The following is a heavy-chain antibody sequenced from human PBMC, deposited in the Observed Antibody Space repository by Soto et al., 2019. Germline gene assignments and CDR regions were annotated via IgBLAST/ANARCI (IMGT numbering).Heavy chain of an antibody. V-gene: IGHV1-69*06. CDR1: GGTFSSYA. CDR3: AREIVATITPRWFDP. Sequence: ASVKVSCKASGGTFSSYAISWVRQAPGQGLEWMGGIIPIFGTANYAQKFQGRVTITADKSTSTAYMELSSLRSEDKAVYYCAREIVATITPRWFDPWGQGTLVTVSS. CDR2: IIPIFGTA. D-gene: IGHD5-12*01. J-gene: IGHJ5*02.